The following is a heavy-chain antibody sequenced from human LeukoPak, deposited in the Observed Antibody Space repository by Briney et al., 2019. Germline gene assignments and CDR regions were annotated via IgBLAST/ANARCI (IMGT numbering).Heavy chain of an antibody. CDR1: GYTFTSYG. Sequence: GASVKVSCKASGYTFTSYGISWVRQAPGQGLEWMGGIIPIFGTANYAQKFQGRVTITADKSTSTAYMELSSLRSEDTAVYYCARLWFYGGHHDAFDIWGQGTMVTVSS. J-gene: IGHJ3*02. CDR3: ARLWFYGGHHDAFDI. CDR2: IIPIFGTA. V-gene: IGHV1-69*06. D-gene: IGHD4-23*01.